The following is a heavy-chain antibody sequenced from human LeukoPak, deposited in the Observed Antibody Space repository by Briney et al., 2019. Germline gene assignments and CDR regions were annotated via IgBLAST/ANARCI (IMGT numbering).Heavy chain of an antibody. J-gene: IGHJ4*02. D-gene: IGHD6-13*01. CDR2: INTNTGNP. V-gene: IGHV7-4-1*02. Sequence: ASVKVSCKASGYTFTSYAMNWVRQAPGQGLEWMGWINTNTGNPTYAQGFTGRFLFSLDTSVSTAYLQISSLKAEDTAVYYCARIPQGASSWYYFDYWGQGTLVTVSS. CDR3: ARIPQGASSWYYFDY. CDR1: GYTFTSYA.